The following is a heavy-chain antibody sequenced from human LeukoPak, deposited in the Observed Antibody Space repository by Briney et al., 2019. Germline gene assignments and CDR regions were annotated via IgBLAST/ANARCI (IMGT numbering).Heavy chain of an antibody. CDR2: INPSGGST. D-gene: IGHD1-1*01. J-gene: IGHJ6*02. CDR1: GYTFTSYY. V-gene: IGHV1-46*01. CDR3: ARDLVQTTLSYYYYYGMDV. Sequence: ASVKVSCKASGYTFTSYYMHWVRQAPGQGLEWMGIINPSGGSTSCAQKFQGRVTMTRDTSTSTVYMELGSLRSEDTAVYYCARDLVQTTLSYYYYYGMDVWGQGTTVTVSS.